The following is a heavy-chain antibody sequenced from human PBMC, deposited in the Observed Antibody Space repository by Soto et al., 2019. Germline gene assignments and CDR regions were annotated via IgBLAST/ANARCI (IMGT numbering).Heavy chain of an antibody. CDR2: ISSGGNT. J-gene: IGHJ4*02. CDR1: GFTVKSNY. Sequence: EVQLVESGGCVIQPGGSLRLSCAASGFTVKSNYVNWVRQAPGKGLEWVSVISSGGNTYYADSVKGRFTICRDNAKNTLFLQMNSLRAEDTAVYFCASENIEVLPTTTPIRYAYWYYFDIWGQGTLVTVSS. CDR3: ASENIEVLPTTTPIRYAYWYYFDI. D-gene: IGHD2-2*01. V-gene: IGHV3-53*01.